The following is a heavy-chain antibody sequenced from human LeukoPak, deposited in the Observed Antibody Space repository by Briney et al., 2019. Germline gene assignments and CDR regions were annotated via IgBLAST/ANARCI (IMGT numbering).Heavy chain of an antibody. D-gene: IGHD3-22*01. CDR2: IYYSGNT. Sequence: SETLSLTCKVSGGSISSSSYYWGWIRQPPGKGLEWIGSIYYSGNTYYNPSLMSRVTISVDTSKNQFSLNLSSVTAADTAVYFCARAPHFFDISGSRYYFDYWGQGTLVTVSS. CDR1: GGSISSSSYY. J-gene: IGHJ4*02. CDR3: ARAPHFFDISGSRYYFDY. V-gene: IGHV4-39*07.